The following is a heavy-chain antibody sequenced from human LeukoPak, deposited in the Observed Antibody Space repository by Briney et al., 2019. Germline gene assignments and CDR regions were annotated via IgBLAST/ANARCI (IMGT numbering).Heavy chain of an antibody. Sequence: GASVKVSCKASGGTFSSYAISWVRQAPGQGLEWMGGIIPIFGTANYAQKFQGRVTITTDESTSTAYMELSSLRSEDTAVYYCATRQSTVTTPYYYAVLNYYYMDVWGKGTTVTVSS. CDR1: GGTFSSYA. V-gene: IGHV1-69*05. CDR3: ATRQSTVTTPYYYAVLNYYYMDV. J-gene: IGHJ6*03. CDR2: IIPIFGTA. D-gene: IGHD4-11*01.